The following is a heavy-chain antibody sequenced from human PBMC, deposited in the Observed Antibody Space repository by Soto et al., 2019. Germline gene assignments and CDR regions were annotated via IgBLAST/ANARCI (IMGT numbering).Heavy chain of an antibody. D-gene: IGHD3-22*01. Sequence: SETLSLTCAVYGGSFSGYYWSWIRQPPGKGLEWIGEINHSGRTNFNPSLKSRVTISVDTSKNQFSLKLSSVTAADTAVYYCARSNYYDSSGYYSRYYYYYGMDVWGQGTTVTVSS. V-gene: IGHV4-34*01. CDR1: GGSFSGYY. CDR3: ARSNYYDSSGYYSRYYYYYGMDV. CDR2: INHSGRT. J-gene: IGHJ6*02.